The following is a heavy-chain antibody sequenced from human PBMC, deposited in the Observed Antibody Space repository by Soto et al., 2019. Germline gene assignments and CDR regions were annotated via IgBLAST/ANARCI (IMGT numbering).Heavy chain of an antibody. D-gene: IGHD2-2*01. CDR2: ISAYNGNT. Sequence: ASVKVSCKASGYTFTSYGISWVRQAPGQGLEWMGWISAYNGNTNYAQKLQGRVTMTTDTSTSTAYMELRSLRSDDTAVYYCASGARYCSSTSCYSSFVYWGQGTLVTVSS. CDR1: GYTFTSYG. J-gene: IGHJ4*02. V-gene: IGHV1-18*01. CDR3: ASGARYCSSTSCYSSFVY.